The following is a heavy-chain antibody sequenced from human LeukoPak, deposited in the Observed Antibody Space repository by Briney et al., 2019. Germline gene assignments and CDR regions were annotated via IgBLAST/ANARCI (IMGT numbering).Heavy chain of an antibody. CDR3: ARGQSGSYYGLSP. CDR1: GGSISSSSYY. V-gene: IGHV4-61*05. J-gene: IGHJ5*02. D-gene: IGHD1-26*01. Sequence: SETLSLTCTVSGGSISSSSYYWGWIRQPPGKGLEWIGYIYYSGSTNYNPSLKSRVTISVDTSKNQFSLKLSSVTAADTAVYYCARGQSGSYYGLSPWGQGTLVTVSS. CDR2: IYYSGST.